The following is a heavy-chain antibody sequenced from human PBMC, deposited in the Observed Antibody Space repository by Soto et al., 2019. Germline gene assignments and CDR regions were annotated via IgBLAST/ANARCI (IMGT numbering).Heavy chain of an antibody. CDR3: ARDQMVATSGMDV. V-gene: IGHV3-33*01. CDR1: GFTFSSYG. J-gene: IGHJ6*02. D-gene: IGHD5-12*01. CDR2: IWYDGSNK. Sequence: GGSLRLSCAASGFTFSSYGMHWVRQAPGKGLEWVAVIWYDGSNKYYADSVKGRFTISRDNSKNTLYLQMNSLRAEDTAVYYCARDQMVATSGMDVWGQGTTVTVSS.